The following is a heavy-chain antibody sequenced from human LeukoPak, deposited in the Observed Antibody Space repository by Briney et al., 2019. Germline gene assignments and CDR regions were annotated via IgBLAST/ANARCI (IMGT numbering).Heavy chain of an antibody. CDR3: ARESRNLTGTSPFDY. D-gene: IGHD1-7*01. CDR2: IYYSGST. CDR1: GGSISSYY. V-gene: IGHV4-59*01. Sequence: SETLSLTCTVSGGSISSYYWSWIRQPPGKGLEWIGYIYYSGSTNYNPSLKSRVTISVDTSKNQFSLKLSSVTAADTAVYYCARESRNLTGTSPFDYWGQGTLVTVSS. J-gene: IGHJ4*02.